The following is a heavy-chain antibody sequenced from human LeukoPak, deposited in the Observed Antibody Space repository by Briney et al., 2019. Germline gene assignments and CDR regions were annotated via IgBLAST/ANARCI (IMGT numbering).Heavy chain of an antibody. CDR2: INPNNGGT. CDR3: ARDGEWLYHRYYYYMDV. J-gene: IGHJ6*03. Sequence: ASVKVSCKASGYTFTGYYMHWVRQAPGQGLEWMGWINPNNGGTNYAQKFQGRVTMTRDTSISTAYMELSRLRSDDTAVYYCARDGEWLYHRYYYYMDVWGKGTTVTVSS. CDR1: GYTFTGYY. V-gene: IGHV1-2*02. D-gene: IGHD3-10*01.